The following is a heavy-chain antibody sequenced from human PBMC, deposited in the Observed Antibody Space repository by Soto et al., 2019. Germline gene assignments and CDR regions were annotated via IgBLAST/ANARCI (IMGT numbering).Heavy chain of an antibody. J-gene: IGHJ6*02. V-gene: IGHV1-3*01. CDR2: INAGNGNT. CDR1: GYTFTSCA. D-gene: IGHD5-12*01. Sequence: ASVKVCWKASGYTFTSCAMHWVRHAPGQRLEWMGWINAGNGNTKYSQKFQGRVTITRDTSASTAYMELSGLRSEDTAVYYCARDKDRLQLGGNYYYITAVWGQGTTVTVSS. CDR3: ARDKDRLQLGGNYYYITAV.